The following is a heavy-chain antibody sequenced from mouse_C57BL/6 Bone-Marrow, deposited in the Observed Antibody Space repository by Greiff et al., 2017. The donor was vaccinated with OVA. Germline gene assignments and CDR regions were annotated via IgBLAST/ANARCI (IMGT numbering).Heavy chain of an antibody. CDR3: ARYPLYYYGSSSAWFAY. V-gene: IGHV7-3*01. Sequence: EVKLMESGGGLVQPGGSLSLSCAASGFTFTDYYMSWVRQPPGKALEWLGFIRNKANGYTTEYSASVKGRFTISRDNSQSILYLQMNALRAEDSATYYCARYPLYYYGSSSAWFAYWGQGTLVTVSA. J-gene: IGHJ3*01. CDR2: IRNKANGYTT. CDR1: GFTFTDYY. D-gene: IGHD1-1*01.